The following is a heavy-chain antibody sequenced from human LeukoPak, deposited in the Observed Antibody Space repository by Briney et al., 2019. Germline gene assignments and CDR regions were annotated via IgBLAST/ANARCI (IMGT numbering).Heavy chain of an antibody. CDR2: IYYSGST. V-gene: IGHV4-39*07. Sequence: SETLSLTCTVSGGSISSSSYYWGWIRQPPGKGLEWIGSIYYSGSTYYNPSLKSRVTISVDTSKNQFSLKLSSVTAADTAVYYCARLRDWFDPWGQGTLVTVSS. J-gene: IGHJ5*02. CDR3: ARLRDWFDP. CDR1: GGSISSSSYY.